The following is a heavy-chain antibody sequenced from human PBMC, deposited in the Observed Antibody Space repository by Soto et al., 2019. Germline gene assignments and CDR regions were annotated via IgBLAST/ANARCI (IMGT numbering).Heavy chain of an antibody. CDR2: ISSTADGT. Sequence: EVQLLESGGGLVQPGGSLRLSCAASGFTFSNYAMGWVRQAPGKGLEWVSTISSTADGTDYADSVKGRFTISRDNSKNTLYVQMNSLRAEDTAVYYCAQAISRERQIDYWGQGTLVTVSS. CDR1: GFTFSNYA. J-gene: IGHJ4*02. CDR3: AQAISRERQIDY. D-gene: IGHD1-26*01. V-gene: IGHV3-23*01.